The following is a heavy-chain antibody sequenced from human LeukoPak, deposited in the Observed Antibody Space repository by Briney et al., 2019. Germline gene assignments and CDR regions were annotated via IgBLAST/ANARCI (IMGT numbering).Heavy chain of an antibody. CDR1: GFTFSSFA. CDR3: VKDLRSDFMGVLSRYLSY. Sequence: GSLRLSCSASGFTFSSFAMHWVRQAPGKGLEHVAAISRNGGSTYYADSVKGRFTISRDNSKSTLYLQMSSLRAEDTAVYLCVKDLRSDFMGVLSRYLSYWGQGTLVTVSS. V-gene: IGHV3-64D*09. D-gene: IGHD2/OR15-2a*01. J-gene: IGHJ4*02. CDR2: ISRNGGST.